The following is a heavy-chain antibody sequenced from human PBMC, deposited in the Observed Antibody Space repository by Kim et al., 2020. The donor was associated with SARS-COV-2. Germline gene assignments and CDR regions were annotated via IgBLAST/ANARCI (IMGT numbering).Heavy chain of an antibody. CDR3: ARRLSNTSGLGSYYGDV. V-gene: IGHV4-34*01. CDR2: INHSGRT. Sequence: SETLSLTCAVYGGSFSGYYWSWIRQPPGKGLEWIGEINHSGRTNYNPSLKSRVTISVDTSKNQFSLKLTSVTAADTAVYYCARRLSNTSGLGSYYGDVWG. CDR1: GGSFSGYY. D-gene: IGHD3-10*01. J-gene: IGHJ3*01.